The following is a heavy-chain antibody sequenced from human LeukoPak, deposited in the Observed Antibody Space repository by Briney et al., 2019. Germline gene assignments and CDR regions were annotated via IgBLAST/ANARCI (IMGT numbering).Heavy chain of an antibody. Sequence: GGTLRLSCAASGFTFSSYEMNWVRQAPGKGLEWVSNISSSGSTLYYADSVKGRFTISRDNAKNSLYLQMNGRRAEDTAVYYCASPGYSSGWSRGYWGQGTLVTVSS. D-gene: IGHD6-19*01. CDR2: ISSSGSTL. CDR3: ASPGYSSGWSRGY. J-gene: IGHJ4*02. V-gene: IGHV3-48*03. CDR1: GFTFSSYE.